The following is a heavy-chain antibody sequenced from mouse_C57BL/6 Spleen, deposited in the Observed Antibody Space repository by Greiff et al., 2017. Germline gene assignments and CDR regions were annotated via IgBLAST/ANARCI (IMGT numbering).Heavy chain of an antibody. D-gene: IGHD2-4*01. CDR1: GYTFTDYN. V-gene: IGHV1-18*01. Sequence: EVKVVESGPELVKPGASVKIPCKASGYTFTDYNMDWVKQSHGKSLEWIGDINPNNGGTIYNQKFKGKATLTVDKSSSTAYMELRSLTSEDTAVYYCARKGYYDYEGYFDYWGQGTTLTVSS. CDR3: ARKGYYDYEGYFDY. CDR2: INPNNGGT. J-gene: IGHJ2*01.